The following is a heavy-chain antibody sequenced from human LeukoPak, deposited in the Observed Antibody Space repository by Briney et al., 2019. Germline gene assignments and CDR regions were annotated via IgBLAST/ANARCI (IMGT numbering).Heavy chain of an antibody. CDR2: ISAYNGNT. Sequence: ASVKVSCKASGYTFTGYYMHWVRQAPGQGLEWMGWISAYNGNTNYAQKLQGRVTMTTDTSTSTAYMELRSLRFDDTAVYYCARGGRGYYMDVWGKGTTVTVSS. CDR1: GYTFTGYY. D-gene: IGHD6-25*01. J-gene: IGHJ6*03. CDR3: ARGGRGYYMDV. V-gene: IGHV1-18*04.